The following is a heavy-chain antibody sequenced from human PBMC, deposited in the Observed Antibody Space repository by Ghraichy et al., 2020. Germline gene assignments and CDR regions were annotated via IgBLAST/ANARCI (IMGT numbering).Heavy chain of an antibody. J-gene: IGHJ6*02. CDR3: ATGYCSGGSCYYYGMDV. CDR1: GFTFSNAW. D-gene: IGHD2-15*01. CDR2: FKSKTDGGTT. V-gene: IGHV3-15*01. Sequence: GGSLRLSCAASGFTFSNAWMSWVRQAPGKGLEWVGLFKSKTDGGTTDYAAPVKGRFTISRDDSKNTLYLQMNSLKTEDTAVYYCATGYCSGGSCYYYGMDVWDQGTTVTVSS.